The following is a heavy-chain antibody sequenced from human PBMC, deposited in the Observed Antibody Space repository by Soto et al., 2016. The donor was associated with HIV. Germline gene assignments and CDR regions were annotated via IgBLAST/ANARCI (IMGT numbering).Heavy chain of an antibody. CDR3: AKDGEGFYGSGSYYRALYYFDN. CDR1: GFTFSIYA. Sequence: EVQLLESGGALVQPGGPVRLSCAASGFTFSIYAMTWVRQAPGKGLEWVSTISTSGGNAYYADSAKGRFTISRDNSNNTLYLQMNSLRAEDTAVYYCAKDGEGFYGSGSYYRALYYFDNWGQGTLVTVSS. CDR2: ISTSGGNA. V-gene: IGHV3-23*01. J-gene: IGHJ4*02. D-gene: IGHD3-10*01.